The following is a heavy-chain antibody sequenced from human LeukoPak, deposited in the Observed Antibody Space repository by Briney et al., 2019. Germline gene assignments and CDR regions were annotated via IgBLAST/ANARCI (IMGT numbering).Heavy chain of an antibody. CDR3: ARDQKHIVVVTAIYYYYGMDV. CDR2: IIPIFGTA. J-gene: IGHJ6*02. CDR1: GGTFSSYA. Sequence: GASGKVSCKASGGTFSSYAISWVRQAPGQGLEWMGGIIPIFGTANYAQKFQGRVTITADESTSTAYMELSSLRSEDTAVYYCARDQKHIVVVTAIYYYYGMDVWGQGTTVTVSS. V-gene: IGHV1-69*13. D-gene: IGHD2-21*02.